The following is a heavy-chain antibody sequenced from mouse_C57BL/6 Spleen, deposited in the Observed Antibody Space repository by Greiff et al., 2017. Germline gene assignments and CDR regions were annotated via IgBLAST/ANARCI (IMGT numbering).Heavy chain of an antibody. CDR3: ARKSLYYGSSYDFFDY. D-gene: IGHD1-1*01. CDR2: IDPETGGT. CDR1: GYTFTDYE. Sequence: VQLQESGAELVRPGASVTLSCKASGYTFTDYEMHWVKQTPVHGLEWIGAIDPETGGTAYHQKFKGKAIMTADKSSSTAYMALRSLTSEDSAVYYCARKSLYYGSSYDFFDYWGQGTTLTVSS. J-gene: IGHJ2*01. V-gene: IGHV1-15*01.